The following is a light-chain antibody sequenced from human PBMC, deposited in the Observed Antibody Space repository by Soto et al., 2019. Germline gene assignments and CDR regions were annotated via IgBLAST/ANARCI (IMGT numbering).Light chain of an antibody. J-gene: IGLJ1*01. CDR3: CSYAGSYPYV. CDR2: DVS. Sequence: QPVLTQPRSVSGSPGQSVTISCTGTSSDVGGYNYVSWYQQHPGKAPKLMIYDVSKRPSGVPDRFSGSKSGNTASLTSSGLQAEDEADYYCCSYAGSYPYVFGTGTKVTVL. CDR1: SSDVGGYNY. V-gene: IGLV2-11*01.